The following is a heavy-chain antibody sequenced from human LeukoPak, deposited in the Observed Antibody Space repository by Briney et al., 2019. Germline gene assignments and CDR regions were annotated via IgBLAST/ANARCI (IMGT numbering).Heavy chain of an antibody. CDR3: ARGPLTGSGYDWLFDY. CDR2: IKQDGSGK. D-gene: IGHD5-12*01. J-gene: IGHJ4*02. V-gene: IGHV3-7*03. Sequence: GSLRLSCAASGFTFSSYWMSWVRQAPGKGLEWVANIKQDGSGKYYVDSVKGRFTISRDNAKNSLYLQMNSLRAEDTAVYYCARGPLTGSGYDWLFDYWGQGTLVTVSS. CDR1: GFTFSSYW.